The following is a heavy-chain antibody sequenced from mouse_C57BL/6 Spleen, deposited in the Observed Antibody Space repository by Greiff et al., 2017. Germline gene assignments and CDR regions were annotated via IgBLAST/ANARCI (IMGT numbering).Heavy chain of an antibody. V-gene: IGHV1-42*01. CDR1: GYSFTGYY. CDR3: ASYDYDEGDFDY. D-gene: IGHD2-4*01. J-gene: IGHJ2*01. CDR2: INPSTGGT. Sequence: EVMLVESGPELVKPGASVKISCKASGYSFTGYYMNWVKQSPEKSLEWIGEINPSTGGTTYNQKFKAKATLTVDKSSSTAYMQLKSLTSEDSAVYYCASYDYDEGDFDYWGQGTTLTVSS.